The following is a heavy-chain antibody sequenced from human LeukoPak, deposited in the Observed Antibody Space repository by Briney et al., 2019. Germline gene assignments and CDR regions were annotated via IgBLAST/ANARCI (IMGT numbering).Heavy chain of an antibody. J-gene: IGHJ4*02. D-gene: IGHD3-10*01. CDR2: ISGSGGST. Sequence: PGGSLRLSCAASGFTFSSYAMSWVRQAPGKGLEGVSAISGSGGSTYYADSVKGRFTISRDNSKNTLYLQMNSLRAEDTAVYYCAKDGTMVRGVIPFDYWGQGTLVTVSS. CDR1: GFTFSSYA. V-gene: IGHV3-23*01. CDR3: AKDGTMVRGVIPFDY.